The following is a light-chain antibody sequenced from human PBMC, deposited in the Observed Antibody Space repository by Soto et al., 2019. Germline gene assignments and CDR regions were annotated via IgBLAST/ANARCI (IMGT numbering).Light chain of an antibody. J-gene: IGKJ4*01. CDR2: WIY. CDR1: QSIEWSNNNNY. CDR3: QQYYSAPLT. V-gene: IGKV4-1*01. Sequence: DFVMTQSPDSLTVSLSERATINCKSSQSIEWSNNNNYLVWYKQKPGQSPRLLIYWIYTRVAGVPDRFIGSGAGTDFSLTISTLQAEDGAVYYCQQYYSAPLTFGGG.